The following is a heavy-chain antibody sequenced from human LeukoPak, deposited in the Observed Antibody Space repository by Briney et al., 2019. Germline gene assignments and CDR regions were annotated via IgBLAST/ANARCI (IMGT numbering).Heavy chain of an antibody. CDR1: GFTFSSYA. V-gene: IGHV3-23*01. Sequence: SGGPLRLSCAASGFTFSSYAMSWVRQAPGKGLEWVSAISGSGGSTYYADSVKGRFTISRDNSKNTLYLQMNSLRAEDTAVYYCAKVTRIAVAPHYFDYWGQGTLVTVSS. D-gene: IGHD6-19*01. CDR3: AKVTRIAVAPHYFDY. CDR2: ISGSGGST. J-gene: IGHJ4*02.